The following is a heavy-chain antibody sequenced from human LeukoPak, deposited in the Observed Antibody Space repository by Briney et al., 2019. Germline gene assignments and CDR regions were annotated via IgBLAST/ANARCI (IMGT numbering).Heavy chain of an antibody. V-gene: IGHV4-59*01. J-gene: IGHJ4*02. CDR3: ARNVLVWFGELID. D-gene: IGHD3-10*01. Sequence: PSETLSLTCTVSGGSISSYYWSWIRQPPGKGLEWIRYIYYSGSTNYNPSLKSRVTISVDTSKNQFSLKLSSVTAADTAVYYCARNVLVWFGELIDWGQGTLVTVSS. CDR2: IYYSGST. CDR1: GGSISSYY.